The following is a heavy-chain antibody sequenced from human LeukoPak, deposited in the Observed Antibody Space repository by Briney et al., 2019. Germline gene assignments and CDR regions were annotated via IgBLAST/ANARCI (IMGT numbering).Heavy chain of an antibody. V-gene: IGHV3-9*01. D-gene: IGHD3-10*01. J-gene: IGHJ4*02. Sequence: GGSLRLSCAASGFTFYDYAMHWVRQAPGKGLEWVSGISWNSGSIGYADSVKGRFTISRDNAKNSLYLQMNSLRAEDTALYYCAKDEGGLEWFGEFYYFDYWGQGTLVTVSS. CDR2: ISWNSGSI. CDR1: GFTFYDYA. CDR3: AKDEGGLEWFGEFYYFDY.